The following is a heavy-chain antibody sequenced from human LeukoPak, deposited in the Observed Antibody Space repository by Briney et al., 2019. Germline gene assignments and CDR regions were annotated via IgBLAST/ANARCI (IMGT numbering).Heavy chain of an antibody. J-gene: IGHJ4*02. CDR3: ARLYGNFQNYYDY. Sequence: PSETLSLTCTVSGYSISSGYYWGWIRQPPGKGLEWIGSIYHSGSTYYNPSLKSRVTISVDTSKNHFSVKLTSVTTADTAVYYCARLYGNFQNYYDYWGQGTLVTVSS. V-gene: IGHV4-38-2*02. D-gene: IGHD1-7*01. CDR2: IYHSGST. CDR1: GYSISSGYY.